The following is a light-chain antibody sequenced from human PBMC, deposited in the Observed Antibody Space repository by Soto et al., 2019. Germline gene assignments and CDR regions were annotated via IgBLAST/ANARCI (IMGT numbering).Light chain of an antibody. Sequence: EIVLTQSPGTLSLSPGERAALSFRASQSVNSNYLAWYQQKPGQAPRLLIYGGSIRATGIPDRFSGSGSGADFTLTISRLEPEDAAVYYCQHYDRSFTFGPGTKVDIK. CDR3: QHYDRSFT. V-gene: IGKV3-20*01. CDR2: GGS. J-gene: IGKJ3*01. CDR1: QSVNSNY.